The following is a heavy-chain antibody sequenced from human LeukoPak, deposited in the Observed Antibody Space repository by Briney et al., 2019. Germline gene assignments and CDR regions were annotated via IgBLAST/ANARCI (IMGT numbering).Heavy chain of an antibody. CDR2: ISAYNGNT. V-gene: IGHV1-18*01. Sequence: GASVKVSCKASGYTFTSYGISWVRQAPGQGLEWMGWISAYNGNTSYAQKLQGRVTMTTDTSTSTAYMELRSLRPDDTAVYYCARDRGHYDILAGYYTPMDVWGKGTTVTVSS. D-gene: IGHD3-9*01. CDR1: GYTFTSYG. J-gene: IGHJ6*03. CDR3: ARDRGHYDILAGYYTPMDV.